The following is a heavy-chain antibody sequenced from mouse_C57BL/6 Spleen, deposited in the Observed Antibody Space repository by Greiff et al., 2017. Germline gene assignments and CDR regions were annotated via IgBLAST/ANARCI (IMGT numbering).Heavy chain of an antibody. CDR1: GYAFSSYW. Sequence: VKLQESGAELVKPGASVKISCKASGYAFSSYWMNWVQQRPGKGLEWIGQIYPGDGDPNYNGKFKGKATLTADKSSSTAYMQLSSLTSEDAAVYFCARATGPYAMDYWGQGTSVTVSS. V-gene: IGHV1-80*01. CDR3: ARATGPYAMDY. D-gene: IGHD4-1*02. CDR2: IYPGDGDP. J-gene: IGHJ4*01.